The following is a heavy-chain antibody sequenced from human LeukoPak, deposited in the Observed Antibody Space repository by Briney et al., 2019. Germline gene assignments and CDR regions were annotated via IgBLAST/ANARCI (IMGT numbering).Heavy chain of an antibody. CDR1: EFPFSFYE. D-gene: IGHD6-19*01. CDR3: ALLAVASDFDY. Sequence: GGSLRLSCAVSEFPFSFYEMNWVRQAPGKGLEWVSNIGSSGTNRYYADSVKGRFSISRDNAKSSLYLQMNSLRVEDTAVYYCALLAVASDFDYWGQGALVTVSS. CDR2: IGSSGTNR. J-gene: IGHJ4*02. V-gene: IGHV3-48*03.